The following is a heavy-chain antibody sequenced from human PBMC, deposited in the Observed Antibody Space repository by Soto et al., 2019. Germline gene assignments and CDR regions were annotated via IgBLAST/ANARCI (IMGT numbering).Heavy chain of an antibody. D-gene: IGHD3-10*01. Sequence: PXESMKISCKGSGESITRYSTSWVRQMPGKGLEWMGRIDPSDSYTNYSPSFQGHVTISADKSISTAYLQWSSLKASDTAMYYCARHISGPNPSRYCGMDVWGQGNTFTVS. CDR2: IDPSDSYT. CDR1: GESITRYS. V-gene: IGHV5-10-1*01. CDR3: ARHISGPNPSRYCGMDV. J-gene: IGHJ6*02.